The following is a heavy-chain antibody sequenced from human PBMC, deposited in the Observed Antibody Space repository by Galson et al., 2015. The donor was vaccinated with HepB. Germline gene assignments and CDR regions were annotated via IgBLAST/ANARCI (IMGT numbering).Heavy chain of an antibody. CDR1: GYSFTNYW. CDR3: ARHNDEEHHDTTGGGWFDP. CDR2: INPSDSYT. D-gene: IGHD2-8*02. Sequence: QSGAEVKKPGESLRISCTGSGYSFTNYWISWVRQMPGKGLEWMGRINPSDSYTNYGPSFQGHVTISTDKSISTAYLQWSSLKASDTAMYYCARHNDEEHHDTTGGGWFDPWGQGTLVTVSS. J-gene: IGHJ5*02. V-gene: IGHV5-10-1*01.